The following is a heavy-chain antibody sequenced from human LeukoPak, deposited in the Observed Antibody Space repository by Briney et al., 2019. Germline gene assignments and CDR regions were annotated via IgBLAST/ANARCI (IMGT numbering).Heavy chain of an antibody. J-gene: IGHJ6*03. Sequence: RTSETLSLTCTVSGGSISSSSYYWGWIRQPPGKGLEWIGSIYYSGSTYYNPSLKSRVTMSLDTSKNQFSLNLRSVTAADTAVYYCARGWAYMDVWGKGTTVTVSS. CDR3: ARGWAYMDV. CDR1: GGSISSSSYY. V-gene: IGHV4-39*07. D-gene: IGHD1-26*01. CDR2: IYYSGST.